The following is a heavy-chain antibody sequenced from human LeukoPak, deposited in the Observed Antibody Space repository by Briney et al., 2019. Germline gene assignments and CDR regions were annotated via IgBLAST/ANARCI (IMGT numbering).Heavy chain of an antibody. Sequence: GGSLRLSCAASGFTVSSNYMSWVRQAPGKGLEWVSVIYSGGSTYYADSVKGRFTISRDNSKNTLYLQMNSLRAEDTAVYYCARGAPPSSRLVFDYWGQGTLVTVSS. CDR1: GFTVSSNY. D-gene: IGHD6-13*01. CDR2: IYSGGST. V-gene: IGHV3-53*01. CDR3: ARGAPPSSRLVFDY. J-gene: IGHJ4*02.